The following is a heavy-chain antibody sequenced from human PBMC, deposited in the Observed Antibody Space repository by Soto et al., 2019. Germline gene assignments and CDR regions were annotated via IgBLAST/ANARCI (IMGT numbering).Heavy chain of an antibody. CDR3: AKETEMATISVSGAFDI. V-gene: IGHV3-23*01. J-gene: IGHJ3*02. CDR2: ISGSGGST. Sequence: PGGSLRLSCAASGFTFSSYAMSWVRQAPGKGLEWVSAISGSGGSTYYADSVKGRFTISRDNSKNTLYLQMNSLRAEDTAVYYCAKETEMATISVSGAFDIWGQGTMVTVSS. CDR1: GFTFSSYA. D-gene: IGHD5-12*01.